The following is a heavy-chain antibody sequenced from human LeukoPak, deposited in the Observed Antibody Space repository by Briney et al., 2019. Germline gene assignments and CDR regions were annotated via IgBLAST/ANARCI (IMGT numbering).Heavy chain of an antibody. D-gene: IGHD2-15*01. Sequence: SETLSPTCTVSGGSISSSDYYWGWTRQPPGKGLEWIGSIYYGGSTYYNPSLKSRVTISVDTSMNQFSLKLSFVTTADTAVYYCARALGYCSGGSCTRGYNWFDPWGQGTLVTVPS. V-gene: IGHV4-39*01. CDR3: ARALGYCSGGSCTRGYNWFDP. CDR2: IYYGGST. CDR1: GGSISSSDYY. J-gene: IGHJ5*02.